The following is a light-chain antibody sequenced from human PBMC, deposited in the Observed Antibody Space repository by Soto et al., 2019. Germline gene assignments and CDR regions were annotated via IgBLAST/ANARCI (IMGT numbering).Light chain of an antibody. Sequence: DIVMTQSPLSLPVTPGEPASISCRSSQSLLYSNGYNYLDWYLQRPGQSPQLLIYLGSNRASGVPGRFSGSGSGTDFTLKISRVEAEDVGIYYCMQALQMRTFGQGTKVEIK. CDR1: QSLLYSNGYNY. CDR2: LGS. CDR3: MQALQMRT. V-gene: IGKV2-28*01. J-gene: IGKJ1*01.